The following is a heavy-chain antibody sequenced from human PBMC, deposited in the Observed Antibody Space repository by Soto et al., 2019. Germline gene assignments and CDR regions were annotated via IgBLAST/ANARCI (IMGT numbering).Heavy chain of an antibody. CDR2: MYIDGST. D-gene: IGHD1-26*01. Sequence: EVQLVESGGGLVQPGGSLRLSCAASGFTVSGNYMSWVRQAPGKELEWVSVMYIDGSTYYAESVKGRFTISRHNSKDTLDLQMNSLRGDDTAVYYCARGGSGRYDYWGQGTMVTVSS. J-gene: IGHJ4*02. CDR1: GFTVSGNY. CDR3: ARGGSGRYDY. V-gene: IGHV3-53*04.